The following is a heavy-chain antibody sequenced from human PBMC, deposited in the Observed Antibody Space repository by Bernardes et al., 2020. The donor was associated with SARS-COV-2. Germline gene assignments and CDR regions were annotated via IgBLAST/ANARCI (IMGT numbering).Heavy chain of an antibody. CDR3: ARESYSSSWYGHWFDP. CDR2: ITPNSGGT. J-gene: IGHJ5*02. Sequence: AAVKVSCKASGYTFTGYYMHWVRQAPGQGLEWMGWITPNSGGTTYAQKFQGWVTMTRDTSISTAYMELSRLRSDDTAVYYCARESYSSSWYGHWFDPWGQGTLVTVSS. D-gene: IGHD6-13*01. CDR1: GYTFTGYY. V-gene: IGHV1-2*04.